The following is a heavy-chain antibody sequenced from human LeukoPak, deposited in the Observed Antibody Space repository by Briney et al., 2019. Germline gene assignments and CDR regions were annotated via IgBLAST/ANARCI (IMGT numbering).Heavy chain of an antibody. Sequence: SETLSLTCTVSGGSISSYYWSWIRQPPGKGLEWIGYIYYSGSTNYNPSLKSRVTISVDTSKNQFSLKLSSVTAADTAVYYCARHQYYDFWSGYTNNWFDPWGQGTLVTVSS. D-gene: IGHD3-3*01. CDR2: IYYSGST. CDR3: ARHQYYDFWSGYTNNWFDP. V-gene: IGHV4-59*01. CDR1: GGSISSYY. J-gene: IGHJ5*02.